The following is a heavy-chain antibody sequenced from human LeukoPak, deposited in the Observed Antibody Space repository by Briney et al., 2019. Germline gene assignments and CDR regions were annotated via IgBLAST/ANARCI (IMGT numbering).Heavy chain of an antibody. CDR2: IYTSGST. CDR1: GGSISSGSYY. CDR3: GRGYRERERGMYRIWYLEL. Sequence: SETLSLTCTVSGGSISSGSYYWSWIRQPAGKGLEWFRRIYTSGSTNYNPSLKSRVTISVDTSKNQFSLKLSSVTAADTAVYYWGRGYRERERGMYRIWYLELWGRGTLVTVSS. V-gene: IGHV4-61*02. J-gene: IGHJ2*01. D-gene: IGHD1-14*01.